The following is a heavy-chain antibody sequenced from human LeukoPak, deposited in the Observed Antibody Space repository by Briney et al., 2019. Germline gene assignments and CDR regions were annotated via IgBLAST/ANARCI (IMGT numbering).Heavy chain of an antibody. J-gene: IGHJ4*02. V-gene: IGHV4-39*01. CDR2: IYYRGYT. CDR3: ARKYYYDSSGYDHFDY. D-gene: IGHD3-22*01. Sequence: PSETLSLTCTASGGSISSSNYYWGWIRQPPGKGPEWIGSIYYRGYTYYNPSLKSRVTISADTSKNQFSLKLSSVTAADTAVYYCARKYYYDSSGYDHFDYWGQGTLVTVSS. CDR1: GGSISSSNYY.